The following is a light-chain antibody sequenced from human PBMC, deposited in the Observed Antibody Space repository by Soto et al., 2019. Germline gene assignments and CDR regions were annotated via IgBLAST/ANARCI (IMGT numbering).Light chain of an antibody. Sequence: QSALTQPASVSGSPGQSITISCTGTSSDVGGYNYVSWYQQHPDKAPKLMIYDVSNRPSGVSNRFSGSKSGNTASLTISGLQADDEADYYCSSYASSSTPFVFGPGTKVTVL. V-gene: IGLV2-14*01. CDR1: SSDVGGYNY. J-gene: IGLJ1*01. CDR2: DVS. CDR3: SSYASSSTPFV.